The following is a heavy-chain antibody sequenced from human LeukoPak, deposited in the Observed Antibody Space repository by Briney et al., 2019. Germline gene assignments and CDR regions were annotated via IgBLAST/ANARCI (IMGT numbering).Heavy chain of an antibody. CDR2: IYSGGST. CDR1: GFTVSSNY. CDR3: ARGRGYYYDSSGPYYFDY. Sequence: GGSLRLSCAASGFTVSSNYMSWVRQAPGKGLEWVSVIYSGGSTYYADSVKGRFTISRDNSKNTLYLQMNSLRAEDTAVYYCARGRGYYYDSSGPYYFDYWGQGTLVTVSS. V-gene: IGHV3-66*01. D-gene: IGHD3-22*01. J-gene: IGHJ4*02.